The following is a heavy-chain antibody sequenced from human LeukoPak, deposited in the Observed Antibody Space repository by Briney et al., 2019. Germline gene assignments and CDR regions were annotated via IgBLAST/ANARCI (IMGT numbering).Heavy chain of an antibody. V-gene: IGHV3-21*01. Sequence: PGGSLRLSCAASGFTFSDYTMSWVRQAPGKGPEWVSSITPRGDYIYYADSLKGRFTISRDNAKNSLYLQMSSLRAEDTAVYYCVRHRTASDYWGQGALVTVSS. CDR1: GFTFSDYT. CDR3: VRHRTASDY. CDR2: ITPRGDYI. J-gene: IGHJ4*02. D-gene: IGHD1-1*01.